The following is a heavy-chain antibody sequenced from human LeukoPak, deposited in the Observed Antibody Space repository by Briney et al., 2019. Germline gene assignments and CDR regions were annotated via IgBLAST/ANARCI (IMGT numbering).Heavy chain of an antibody. J-gene: IGHJ4*02. Sequence: SCKASGGTFSSYAMHWVRQAPGKGLEWVAVISYDGSNKYYADSVKGRFTISRDNSKNTLYLQMNSLRAEDTAVYYCAREEAVTRSYYFDYWGQGTLVTVSS. CDR3: AREEAVTRSYYFDY. CDR1: GGTFSSYA. V-gene: IGHV3-30-3*01. CDR2: ISYDGSNK. D-gene: IGHD2-21*02.